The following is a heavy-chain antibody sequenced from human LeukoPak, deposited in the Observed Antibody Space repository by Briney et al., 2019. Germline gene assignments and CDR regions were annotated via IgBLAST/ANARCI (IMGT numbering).Heavy chain of an antibody. V-gene: IGHV3-64*01. Sequence: GGSLTLSCAASGFTFSGYAIHWVRQAPGKGLEYVSAISSDGYSTYYANSVRGRFTISRDNSKNTLYLQMGSLITEDMAVYYCARAMVGATANDYWGQGTLVTVSS. CDR2: ISSDGYST. CDR1: GFTFSGYA. CDR3: ARAMVGATANDY. D-gene: IGHD1-26*01. J-gene: IGHJ4*02.